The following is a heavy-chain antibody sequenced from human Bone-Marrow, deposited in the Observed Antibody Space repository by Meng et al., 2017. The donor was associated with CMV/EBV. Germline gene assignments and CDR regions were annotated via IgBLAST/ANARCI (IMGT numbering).Heavy chain of an antibody. J-gene: IGHJ4*02. CDR3: AIDHSWRRDY. CDR2: IDDDGRIT. D-gene: IGHD1-26*01. Sequence: VASVGCLTQPVGLLRLFCDDSGFSFSNYWMHWVRQVAREGLVVVSRIDDDGRITSYAGSVNGRFNTSRDKSSNTLYLQMTILRADYSAVYYCAIDHSWRRDYWGRGTLVTVSS. CDR1: GFSFSNYW. V-gene: IGHV3-74*02.